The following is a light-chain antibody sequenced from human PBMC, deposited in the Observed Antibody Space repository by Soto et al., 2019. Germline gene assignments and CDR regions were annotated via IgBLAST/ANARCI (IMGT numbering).Light chain of an antibody. J-gene: IGLJ1*01. CDR2: KGT. CDR1: SSDVGAYNS. CDR3: CSSAAERPYG. V-gene: IGLV2-23*01. Sequence: QSALAQPASVSGSPGQSVTISCTGTSSDVGAYNSVSWYQQHPDKAPQLMIYKGTQRPSGVSNRFSGSTSGNAASLTISGLQAGDEADYLCCSSAAERPYGFATGPKVTV.